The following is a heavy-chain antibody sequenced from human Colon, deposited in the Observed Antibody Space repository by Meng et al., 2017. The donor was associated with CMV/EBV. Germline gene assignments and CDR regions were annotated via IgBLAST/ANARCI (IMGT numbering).Heavy chain of an antibody. CDR1: GFSFNVYA. J-gene: IGHJ4*02. D-gene: IGHD6-19*01. Sequence: GGSLRLSCSASGFSFNVYAMHWVRQAPGKGLEWLALISFNGENKYYADSVKGRFTVSRDNSKNTLYLQMDSLTVEDTATYYCARENIAVAGTSFDHWGPGARVTVSS. V-gene: IGHV3-30*04. CDR3: ARENIAVAGTSFDH. CDR2: ISFNGENK.